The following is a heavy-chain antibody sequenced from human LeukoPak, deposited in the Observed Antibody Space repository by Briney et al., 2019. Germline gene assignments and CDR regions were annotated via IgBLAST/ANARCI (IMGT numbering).Heavy chain of an antibody. D-gene: IGHD2-21*02. CDR2: INPNSGGT. V-gene: IGHV1-2*04. CDR3: ATARCGGDCSPSFDY. CDR1: GYPFTCYY. Sequence: SVKVSFKASGYPFTCYYIHWVRQAPGQGLEWMGWINPNSGGTDYAQNFQGWVTMTRDTSISTAYMELSRLKSDDTAVYYCATARCGGDCSPSFDYWGQGTLVTVSS. J-gene: IGHJ4*02.